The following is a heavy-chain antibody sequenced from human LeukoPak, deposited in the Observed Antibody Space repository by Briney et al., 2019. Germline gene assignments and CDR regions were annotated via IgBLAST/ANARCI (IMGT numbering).Heavy chain of an antibody. D-gene: IGHD2-2*01. CDR3: ARATGGVPAAIGAFDI. CDR2: IYHSGST. J-gene: IGHJ3*02. Sequence: SETLSLTCAVSGGSISSGGYSWSWIRQPPGKGLEWIGYIYHSGSTYYNPSLKSRVTISVDRSKNQFSLKLSSVTAADTAVYYCARATGGVPAAIGAFDIWGQGRMVTVSS. CDR1: GGSISSGGYS. V-gene: IGHV4-30-2*01.